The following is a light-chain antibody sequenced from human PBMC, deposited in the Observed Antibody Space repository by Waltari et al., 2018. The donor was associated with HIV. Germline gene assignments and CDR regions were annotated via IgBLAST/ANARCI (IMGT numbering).Light chain of an antibody. V-gene: IGLV1-51*01. CDR1: SSNIQTNY. CDR3: GTWDSSLTIAV. Sequence: QSVLTQPPSVSAAPGQKVIISCSGSSSNIQTNYVSCYQQLPGTAPKLLIYDNDKRPSDIPGRFSASKSDTSATLVIAGLQTGDEADYYCGTWDSSLTIAVFGGGTKLTVL. J-gene: IGLJ3*02. CDR2: DND.